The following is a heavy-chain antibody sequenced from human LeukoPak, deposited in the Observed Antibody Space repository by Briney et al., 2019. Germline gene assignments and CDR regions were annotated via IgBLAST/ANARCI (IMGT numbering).Heavy chain of an antibody. Sequence: GSLRLSCAASGFTFSSYAMHWVRQAPGKGLEWVAFIRYDGSNKYYADSVKGRFTISRDNSKNTLYLQMNSLRAEDTAVYYCAKGGVYSSGWYVDYWGQGTLVTVSS. CDR3: AKGGVYSSGWYVDY. V-gene: IGHV3-30*02. D-gene: IGHD6-19*01. CDR1: GFTFSSYA. J-gene: IGHJ4*02. CDR2: IRYDGSNK.